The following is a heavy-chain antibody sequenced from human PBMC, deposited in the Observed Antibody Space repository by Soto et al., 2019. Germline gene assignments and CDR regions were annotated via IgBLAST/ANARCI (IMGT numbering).Heavy chain of an antibody. D-gene: IGHD6-25*01. V-gene: IGHV4-59*12. J-gene: IGHJ6*02. CDR1: GGSISSYY. CDR2: IYYSGST. Sequence: SETLSLTCTVSGGSISSYYWSWVRQPPGKGLEWIGYIYYSGSTNYNPSLKSRVSMSVDASKNQFSLNLTSVTAADTAVYYCAKESGGYDSSTRYGLDVWGQGTTVTVSS. CDR3: AKESGGYDSSTRYGLDV.